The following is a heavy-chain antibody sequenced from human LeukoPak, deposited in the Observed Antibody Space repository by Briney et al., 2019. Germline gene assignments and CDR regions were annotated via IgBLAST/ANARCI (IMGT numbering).Heavy chain of an antibody. J-gene: IGHJ6*02. V-gene: IGHV3-49*03. Sequence: PGGSLRLSCTASGFTFGDYAMSWFRQAPGKGLEWVGFIRSKAYGGTTEYAASVKGRFTISRDDSKSIAYLQMNSLKTEDTAVYYCTRAFYGDYWGDYYYGMDVWGQGTTVTVSS. CDR3: TRAFYGDYWGDYYYGMDV. CDR1: GFTFGDYA. CDR2: IRSKAYGGTT. D-gene: IGHD4-17*01.